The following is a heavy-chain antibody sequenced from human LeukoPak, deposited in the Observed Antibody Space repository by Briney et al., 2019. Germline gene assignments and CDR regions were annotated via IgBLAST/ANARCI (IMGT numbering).Heavy chain of an antibody. J-gene: IGHJ3*02. Sequence: SETLSLTCTVSGYSISSGYYWGWIRQPPGKGLEWIGSIYHSGSTYYNPSLKSRVTISVDTSKNQFSLKLSSVTAADTAVYYCARRRVYDIFAPDAFDIWGQGTMVTVSS. D-gene: IGHD3-9*01. V-gene: IGHV4-38-2*02. CDR1: GYSISSGYY. CDR3: ARRRVYDIFAPDAFDI. CDR2: IYHSGST.